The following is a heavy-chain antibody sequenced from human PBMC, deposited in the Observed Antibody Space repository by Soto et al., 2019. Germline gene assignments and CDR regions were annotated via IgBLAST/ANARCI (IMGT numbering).Heavy chain of an antibody. D-gene: IGHD5-18*01. V-gene: IGHV4-30-4*01. J-gene: IGHJ4*02. CDR2: IYYSGST. Sequence: PSETLSLTCTVSGGSISSGDYYWSWIRRPPGKGLEWIGYIYYSGSTYYNPSLKSRVTISVDTSKNQFSLKLSSVTAADTAVYYCARDQGYSYGVDYWGQGTLVTVSS. CDR1: GGSISSGDYY. CDR3: ARDQGYSYGVDY.